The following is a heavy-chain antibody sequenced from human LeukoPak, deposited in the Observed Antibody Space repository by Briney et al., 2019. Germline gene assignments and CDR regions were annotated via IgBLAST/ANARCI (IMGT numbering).Heavy chain of an antibody. Sequence: PSETLSLTCTVSGGSISSSSYYWGWIRQPPGKGLEWIGSIYYSGSTYYNPSLKSRVTILVDTSKNQFSLKMRSVTAADTAVYYCARVRDYGASLGYYGMDVWGQGTTVTVSS. CDR1: GGSISSSSYY. CDR2: IYYSGST. CDR3: ARVRDYGASLGYYGMDV. D-gene: IGHD4/OR15-4a*01. V-gene: IGHV4-39*07. J-gene: IGHJ6*02.